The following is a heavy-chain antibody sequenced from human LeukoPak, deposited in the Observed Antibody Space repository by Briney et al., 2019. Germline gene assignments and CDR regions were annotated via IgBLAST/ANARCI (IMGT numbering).Heavy chain of an antibody. CDR1: GYTFTVYY. V-gene: IGHV1-2*02. Sequence: GASVKVSCKASGYTFTVYYIHWVRQARGQGLEWMGWINPKSGGTNYAQKFQGRVTMTRDTSISTAYMELSRLRSDDTAVYYCARGSWAHAFDIWGQGTMVTVSS. CDR3: ARGSWAHAFDI. D-gene: IGHD2-15*01. J-gene: IGHJ3*02. CDR2: INPKSGGT.